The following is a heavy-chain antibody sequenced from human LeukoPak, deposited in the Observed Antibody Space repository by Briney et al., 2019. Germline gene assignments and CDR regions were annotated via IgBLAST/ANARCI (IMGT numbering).Heavy chain of an antibody. D-gene: IGHD6-13*01. V-gene: IGHV1-3*01. Sequence: ASVKVSCKASGYTFINYAINWGRQAPGQRPEWMGWINAVNGNTKYSQKFQGRITITRDTSASTAYMELTSLTSADTAVYYCARVYSSSWTRDPREYFQHWGQGTLVTVSS. CDR2: INAVNGNT. CDR3: ARVYSSSWTRDPREYFQH. CDR1: GYTFINYA. J-gene: IGHJ1*01.